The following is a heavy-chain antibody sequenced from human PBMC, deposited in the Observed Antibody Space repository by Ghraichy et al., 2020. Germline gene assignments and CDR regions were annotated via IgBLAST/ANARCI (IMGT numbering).Heavy chain of an antibody. J-gene: IGHJ5*02. D-gene: IGHD3-22*01. CDR1: GFTFSSYA. Sequence: GESLNISCAASGFTFSSYAMSWVRQAPGKGLVWVSAISGSGGSTYYADSVKGRFTISRDNSKNTLYLQMNSLRAEDTAVYYCAKAVGTMIVDAAFDPWGQGTLVTVSS. CDR3: AKAVGTMIVDAAFDP. CDR2: ISGSGGST. V-gene: IGHV3-23*01.